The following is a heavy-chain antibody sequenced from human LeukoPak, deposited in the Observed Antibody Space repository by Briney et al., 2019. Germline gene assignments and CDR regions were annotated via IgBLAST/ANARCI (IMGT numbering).Heavy chain of an antibody. Sequence: GGSLRLSCSASGFTFSTYNMNWVRQAPGKGLEWVSSISSGSSYIYYADSVKGRFTISRDNAKNSLYLQMNSLRAEDTAVYYCGRELLRLAFDPWGQGTLVTVSS. D-gene: IGHD2-15*01. CDR3: GRELLRLAFDP. V-gene: IGHV3-21*01. CDR1: GFTFSTYN. CDR2: ISSGSSYI. J-gene: IGHJ5*02.